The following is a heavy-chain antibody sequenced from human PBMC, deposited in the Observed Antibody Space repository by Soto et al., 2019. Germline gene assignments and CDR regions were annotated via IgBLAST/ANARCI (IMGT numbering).Heavy chain of an antibody. Sequence: GASVKVSCKASGYTFTGYYMHWVRQAPGQGLEWMGWINPNSGGTNYAQKFQGWVTMTRDTSISTAYMELSRLRSDDTAVYYCARDQSGGLVRWNYYYYGMDVWGQGTTVTVSS. CDR1: GYTFTGYY. CDR2: INPNSGGT. V-gene: IGHV1-2*04. CDR3: ARDQSGGLVRWNYYYYGMDV. D-gene: IGHD6-19*01. J-gene: IGHJ6*02.